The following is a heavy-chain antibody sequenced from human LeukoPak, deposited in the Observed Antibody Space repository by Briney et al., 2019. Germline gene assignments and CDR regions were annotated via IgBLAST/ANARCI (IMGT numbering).Heavy chain of an antibody. CDR1: GGSFSGYY. V-gene: IGHV4-34*01. CDR3: ARGLLDRSSSQYYFDY. D-gene: IGHD6-6*01. J-gene: IGHJ4*02. Sequence: SETLSLTCAVYGGSFSGYYWSWIRQPPGKGLEWIGDINHSGSTNYNPSLKSRVTISVDTSKNQFSLKLSSVTAADTAVYYCARGLLDRSSSQYYFDYWGQGTLVTVSS. CDR2: INHSGST.